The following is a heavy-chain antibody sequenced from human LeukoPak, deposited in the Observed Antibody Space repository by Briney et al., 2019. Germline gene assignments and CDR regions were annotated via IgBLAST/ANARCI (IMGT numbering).Heavy chain of an antibody. V-gene: IGHV3-21*01. J-gene: IGHJ5*02. CDR2: ISSSSSYI. CDR1: GFTFSSYS. CDR3: ARDLPMEDIVVVVAATRENWFDP. D-gene: IGHD2-15*01. Sequence: AGGSLRLSCAPSGFTFSSYSMNWVRQAPGRGLKWVSSISSSSSYIYYADSVKGRFTISRDNAKNSLYLQMKRLRAEDTAVYYCARDLPMEDIVVVVAATRENWFDPWGQGTLVTVSS.